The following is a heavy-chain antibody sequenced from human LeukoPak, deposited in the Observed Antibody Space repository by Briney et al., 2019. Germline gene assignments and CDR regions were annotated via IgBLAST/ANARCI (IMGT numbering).Heavy chain of an antibody. Sequence: ASVKVSCKASGYSFTDYGVTWVRQAPGQGVEWMGWISAKNGDTNYAQKFQGRVTMTTDTSTSTAYMELRSLRSDDTAVYYCARAGAEVTLVFDYWGQGTLVTVSS. V-gene: IGHV1-18*01. CDR2: ISAKNGDT. CDR1: GYSFTDYG. J-gene: IGHJ4*02. CDR3: ARAGAEVTLVFDY. D-gene: IGHD4/OR15-4a*01.